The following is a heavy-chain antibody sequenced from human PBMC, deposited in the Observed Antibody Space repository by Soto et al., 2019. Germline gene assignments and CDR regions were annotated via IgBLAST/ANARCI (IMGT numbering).Heavy chain of an antibody. CDR1: GYTFTSYA. V-gene: IGHV1-3*01. Sequence: GASVKLSCKACGYTFTSYAMHWVRQAPGQRLEWMGWINAGNGNTKYSQKFQGRVTITRDTSASTAYMELSSLRSEDTAVYYCARGVIIMGYFDYWGQGTLVTVSS. CDR2: INAGNGNT. J-gene: IGHJ4*02. CDR3: ARGVIIMGYFDY. D-gene: IGHD3-10*01.